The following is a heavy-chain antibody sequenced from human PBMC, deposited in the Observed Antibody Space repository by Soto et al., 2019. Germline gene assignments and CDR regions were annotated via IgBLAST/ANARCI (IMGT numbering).Heavy chain of an antibody. CDR3: ARDPGSGSYYKSYYGMDV. V-gene: IGHV1-2*04. J-gene: IGHJ6*02. CDR1: GYTFTGYY. D-gene: IGHD3-10*01. CDR2: INPNSGGT. Sequence: ASVKVSCKASGYTFTGYYMHWVRQAPGQGLEWMGWINPNSGGTNYAQKFQGWVTMTRDTSISTAYMELSRLRSDDTAVYYCARDPGSGSYYKSYYGMDVWGQGTTVTVSS.